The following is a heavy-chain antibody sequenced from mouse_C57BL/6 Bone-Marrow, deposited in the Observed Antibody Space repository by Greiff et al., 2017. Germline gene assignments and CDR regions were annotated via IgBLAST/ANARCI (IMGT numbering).Heavy chain of an antibody. V-gene: IGHV2-9-1*01. CDR3: ARRSKYYGSSSDAMDD. CDR2: IWTGGGT. Sequence: VKLMESGPGLVAPSQSLSITCTVSGFSLPSYAISWVRQPPGKGLEWLAVIWTGGGTNYNSALKSRLSISKDNSKSQVFLKMNSLQTDDTARYYCARRSKYYGSSSDAMDDWGQGTSVTGSS. CDR1: GFSLPSYA. D-gene: IGHD1-1*01. J-gene: IGHJ4*01.